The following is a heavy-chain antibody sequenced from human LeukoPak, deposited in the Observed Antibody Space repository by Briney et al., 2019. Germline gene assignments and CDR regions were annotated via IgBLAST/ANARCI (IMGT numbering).Heavy chain of an antibody. Sequence: SETLSLTCTVSGYSITSGYYWDWIRQPPGKGLEWIGSIYHSGNTYYNPSLESRVTISVDTSKNQFSLKLNSVTAADTAVYYCAKSNGYGLVDIWGQGTMVTVSS. V-gene: IGHV4-38-2*02. CDR3: AKSNGYGLVDI. J-gene: IGHJ3*02. D-gene: IGHD3-10*01. CDR1: GYSITSGYY. CDR2: IYHSGNT.